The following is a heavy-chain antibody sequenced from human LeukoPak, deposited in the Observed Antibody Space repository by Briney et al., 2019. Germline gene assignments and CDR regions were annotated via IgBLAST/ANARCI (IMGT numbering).Heavy chain of an antibody. CDR2: IKQDGGEK. V-gene: IGHV3-7*01. D-gene: IGHD1-26*01. Sequence: GGSLRLSCVASGFAFSSYWMSWVRQAPGKGLEWVANIKQDGGEKYYVDSVKGRFTISRDNAKNSLFLQMNSLRVEDTAVYYCARLGGSYYTYWGQGTLVAVSS. J-gene: IGHJ4*02. CDR3: ARLGGSYYTY. CDR1: GFAFSSYW.